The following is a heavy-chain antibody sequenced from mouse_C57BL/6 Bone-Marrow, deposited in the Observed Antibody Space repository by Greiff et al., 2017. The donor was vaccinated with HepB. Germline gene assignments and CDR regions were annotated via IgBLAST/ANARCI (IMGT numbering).Heavy chain of an antibody. Sequence: VQLQESGAELARPGASVKLSCKASGYTFTSYGISWVKQRTGQGLEWIGEIYPRSGNTYYNEKFKGKATLTADKSSSTAYMELRSLTSEDSAVYFCAKEGATVVEDAMDYWGQGTSVTVSS. V-gene: IGHV1-81*01. CDR3: AKEGATVVEDAMDY. D-gene: IGHD1-1*01. CDR2: IYPRSGNT. J-gene: IGHJ4*01. CDR1: GYTFTSYG.